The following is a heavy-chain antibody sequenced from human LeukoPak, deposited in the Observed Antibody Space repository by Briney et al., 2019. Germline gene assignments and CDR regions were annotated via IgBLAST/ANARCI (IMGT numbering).Heavy chain of an antibody. CDR2: IYYSGST. CDR1: GGSFSGYY. CDR3: ARADYGGTLYYFDY. Sequence: SETLSLTYAVYGGSFSGYYWSWIRQPPGKGLEWIGYIYYSGSTNYNPSLKSRVTISVDTSKNQFSLKLSSVTAADTAVYYCARADYGGTLYYFDYWGQGTLVTVSS. D-gene: IGHD4-23*01. J-gene: IGHJ4*02. V-gene: IGHV4-59*01.